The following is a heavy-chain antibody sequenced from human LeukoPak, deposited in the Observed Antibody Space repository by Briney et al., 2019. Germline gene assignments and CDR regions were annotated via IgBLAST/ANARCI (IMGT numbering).Heavy chain of an antibody. CDR3: ARGVDYDNNYFQYGMDV. CDR2: IYYSGST. V-gene: IGHV4-59*01. CDR1: GGPISSYY. D-gene: IGHD3-9*01. Sequence: SETLSLTCTVSGGPISSYYWSWIRQPPGRGLEWIGYIYYSGSTNYNPSLKSRVTISVDRSKNQFSLKLNSVTAADTAVYYCARGVDYDNNYFQYGMDVWGRGTTVTVSS. J-gene: IGHJ6*02.